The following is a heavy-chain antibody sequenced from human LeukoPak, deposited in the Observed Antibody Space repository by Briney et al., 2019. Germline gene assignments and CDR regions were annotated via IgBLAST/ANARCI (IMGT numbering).Heavy chain of an antibody. CDR1: GSTFDDYA. CDR2: ISWSSGTI. Sequence: GGSLRLSCAASGSTFDDYAMHWVRQAPGEGLEWVSGISWSSGTIAYADSVKGRFTISRDNAKNSLYLQMNSLRAEDTAVYYCARWLSWLQKLDWGQGTLTTVSS. J-gene: IGHJ4*02. D-gene: IGHD5-24*01. CDR3: ARWLSWLQKLD. V-gene: IGHV3-9*01.